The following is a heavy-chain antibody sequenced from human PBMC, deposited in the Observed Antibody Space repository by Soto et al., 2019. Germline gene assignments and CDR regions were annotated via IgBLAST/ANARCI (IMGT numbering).Heavy chain of an antibody. J-gene: IGHJ4*02. CDR1: GYTFTSYD. CDR3: ARGITIFGVFIVSD. CDR2: MNPNSGHT. V-gene: IGHV1-8*01. D-gene: IGHD3-3*01. Sequence: QVQLVQSGAEVKKPGASVKVSCKASGYTFTSYDINWVRQATGQGLEWMGWMNPNSGHTGYAQKLQVRVNMTRNTSIISAYMELSSLRSEDTAVYYWARGITIFGVFIVSDWGQGTLVTVSS.